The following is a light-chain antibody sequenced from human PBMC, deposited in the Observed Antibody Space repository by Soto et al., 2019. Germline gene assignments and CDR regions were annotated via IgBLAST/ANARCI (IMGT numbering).Light chain of an antibody. CDR3: HQYGSSPLT. J-gene: IGKJ4*01. Sequence: EIVLTQSPGTLSLSPGETATLSCRASETVDTSSLGWYQQKPGRAPSLLIYSVSRRATGIPDRFSASGSATDFTHTITRLEPEDFAVYYCHQYGSSPLTFGGGTKVEI. CDR2: SVS. CDR1: ETVDTSS. V-gene: IGKV3-20*01.